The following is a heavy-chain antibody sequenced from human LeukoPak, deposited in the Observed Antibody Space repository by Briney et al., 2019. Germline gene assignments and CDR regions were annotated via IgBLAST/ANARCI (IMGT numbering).Heavy chain of an antibody. CDR1: GFTFSSYG. CDR3: ARDLRGCHDY. Sequence: GGSLRLSCAASGFTFSSYGMHWVRQAPGKGLEWVAVIWYNGSNKYYADSVKGRFTISRDNSKDTLYLQMNSLRAEDTAVYYCARDLRGCHDYWGQGTLVTVSS. D-gene: IGHD6-19*01. CDR2: IWYNGSNK. V-gene: IGHV3-33*01. J-gene: IGHJ4*02.